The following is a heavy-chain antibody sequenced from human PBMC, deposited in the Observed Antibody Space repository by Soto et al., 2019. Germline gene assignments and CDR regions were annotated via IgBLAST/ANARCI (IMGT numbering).Heavy chain of an antibody. Sequence: PGESLKISCKGSGYSFPSYWIAWVRQMPGKGLEWMGIIYPGDSDSRYSPSFQGQVTISADKSIATAYLQWSSLKASDTAMYYCARYMAASSFDYWGQGALVTVSS. CDR2: IYPGDSDS. D-gene: IGHD6-13*01. CDR1: GYSFPSYW. J-gene: IGHJ4*02. V-gene: IGHV5-51*01. CDR3: ARYMAASSFDY.